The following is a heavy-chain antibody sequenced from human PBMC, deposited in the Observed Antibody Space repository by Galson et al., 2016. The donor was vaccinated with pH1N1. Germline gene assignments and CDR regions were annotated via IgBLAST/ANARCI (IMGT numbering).Heavy chain of an antibody. Sequence: SLRLSCAASGFTFGDYGFIWFRQTPGKGLEWVGFIRSKVYGGTTEYAASVKGRFTISRDDSKRIAYLQMSSLKSADTALYYCARGQLGFLDWIFPGDHWGQGILVTVSS. CDR3: ARGQLGFLDWIFPGDH. J-gene: IGHJ4*02. CDR1: GFTFGDYG. D-gene: IGHD3-3*01. CDR2: IRSKVYGGTT. V-gene: IGHV3-49*03.